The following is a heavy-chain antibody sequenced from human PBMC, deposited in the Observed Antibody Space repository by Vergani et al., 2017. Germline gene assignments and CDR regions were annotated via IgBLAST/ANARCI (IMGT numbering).Heavy chain of an antibody. Sequence: QVQLVESGGGVVQPGRSLRLSCAASGFTFSSYGMHWVRQAPGKGLEWVAVISYDGSNKYYADSVKGRFTISRDNSKNTLYLQMNSLRAEYTAVYYCAKTGIVGATSDIDYWGQGTLVTVSS. CDR3: AKTGIVGATSDIDY. CDR1: GFTFSSYG. D-gene: IGHD1-26*01. J-gene: IGHJ4*02. CDR2: ISYDGSNK. V-gene: IGHV3-30*18.